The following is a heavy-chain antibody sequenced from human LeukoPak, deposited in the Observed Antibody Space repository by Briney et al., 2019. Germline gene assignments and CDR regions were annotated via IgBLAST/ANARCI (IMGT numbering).Heavy chain of an antibody. CDR3: ATTLSAGNYGSGSFDY. J-gene: IGHJ4*02. CDR1: GDTLTELS. V-gene: IGHV1-24*01. CDR2: FDPEDGET. D-gene: IGHD3-10*01. Sequence: ASVKVSCKVSGDTLTELSMHWVRQAPGKGREWGGGFDPEDGETIYAQKFQGRVTMTEDTSTDTAYMELSSLRSEDTAVYYCATTLSAGNYGSGSFDYWGQGTLVTVSS.